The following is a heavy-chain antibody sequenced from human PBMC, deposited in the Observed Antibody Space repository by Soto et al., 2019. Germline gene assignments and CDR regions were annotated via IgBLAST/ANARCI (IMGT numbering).Heavy chain of an antibody. CDR3: AIESHDIVTGPRGGWYFDL. CDR2: INDRGSI. V-gene: IGHV4-34*01. Sequence: QVQLQQWGAGPLRPLETLSLTCGVSGGSFSGYYWAWIRQSPGKGLEWIGEINDRGSINYNPSLKSRVSISGDTSKNHDSLNLWFVTAADTSVYYCAIESHDIVTGPRGGWYFDLWCRCTLVTVSS. D-gene: IGHD3-9*01. J-gene: IGHJ2*01. CDR1: GGSFSGYY.